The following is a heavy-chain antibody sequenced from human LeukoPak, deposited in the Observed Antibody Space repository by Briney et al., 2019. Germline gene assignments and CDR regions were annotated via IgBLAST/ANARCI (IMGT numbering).Heavy chain of an antibody. CDR3: ARDPAEWELLLDY. J-gene: IGHJ4*02. D-gene: IGHD1-26*01. V-gene: IGHV3-7*01. CDR1: GFTFSSYW. Sequence: GGSLRLSCAASGFTFSSYWMGWVRQAPGKRLEWVANMNIDGSEKYYADSVKGRFTISRDNARNSVYLQMNSLRVEDTAVYYCARDPAEWELLLDYWGQGTLVTVSS. CDR2: MNIDGSEK.